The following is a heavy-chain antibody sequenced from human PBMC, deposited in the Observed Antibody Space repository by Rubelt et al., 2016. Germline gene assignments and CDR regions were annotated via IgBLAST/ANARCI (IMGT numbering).Heavy chain of an antibody. D-gene: IGHD3-10*01. Sequence: QVQLVQSGAEVKKPGASVKVSCKASGYTFTSYGISWVRQAPGQGLEWMGWISAYNGNTNYAQKLQGRVTMTTDTSTSTVWMWGRRLCTVDSAVADCEGDRRASFVYDNYGMDVWGQGTTVTVSS. CDR2: ISAYNGNT. V-gene: IGHV1-18*01. CDR3: EGDRRASFVYDNYGMDV. J-gene: IGHJ6*02. CDR1: GYTFTSYG.